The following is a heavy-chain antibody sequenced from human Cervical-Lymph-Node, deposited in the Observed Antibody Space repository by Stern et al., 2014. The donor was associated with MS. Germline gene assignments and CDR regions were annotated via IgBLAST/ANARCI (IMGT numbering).Heavy chain of an antibody. CDR3: AHSRVKYCRGGTCYSSLFDY. J-gene: IGHJ4*02. Sequence: QITLKESGPTLVKPTQTVTLTCTLSGFSVATAGVGVGWIRQPPGKALEWLALLFLDDDKLYSPSLKTRLTIIKDTSKNQVVLTMTNVDPVDTATYYCAHSRVKYCRGGTCYSSLFDYWGQGTLVTVSS. V-gene: IGHV2-5*02. D-gene: IGHD2-15*01. CDR1: GFSVATAGVG. CDR2: LFLDDDK.